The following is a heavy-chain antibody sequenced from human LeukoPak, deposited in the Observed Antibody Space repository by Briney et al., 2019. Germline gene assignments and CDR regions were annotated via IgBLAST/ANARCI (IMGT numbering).Heavy chain of an antibody. V-gene: IGHV4-59*08. CDR3: ARPRIAVAGGGFDY. J-gene: IGHJ4*02. CDR1: GGSISSYY. Sequence: SETLSLTCTVSGGSISSYYWSWIRQPPGKGLEWIGYIYYSGSTNYNPSLKSRVTISVDTSKNQFSLKLSSVTAADTAVYYCARPRIAVAGGGFDYWGQGTLVTVSS. CDR2: IYYSGST. D-gene: IGHD6-19*01.